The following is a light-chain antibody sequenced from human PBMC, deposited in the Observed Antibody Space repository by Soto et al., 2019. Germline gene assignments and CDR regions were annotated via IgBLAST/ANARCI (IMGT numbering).Light chain of an antibody. CDR3: QQFYNWPRT. V-gene: IGKV3-15*01. CDR2: GAS. Sequence: EIVMTQSPGTLSVSPGERATLSCRASQSVSSNLAWYQQTPGQAPRLLIYGASTRATGIPARFSGSGSETEFTLTISSLQSEDFAVYYCQQFYNWPRTFGQGTKVEIK. CDR1: QSVSSN. J-gene: IGKJ1*01.